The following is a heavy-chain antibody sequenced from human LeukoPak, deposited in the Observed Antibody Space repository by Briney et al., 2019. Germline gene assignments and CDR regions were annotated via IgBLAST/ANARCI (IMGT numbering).Heavy chain of an antibody. Sequence: PGGSLRLSCAASGFTFSTYSMNWVRQAPGKGLEWVSSISSSSSSIYYSDSVKGRFTVSRDNSKNTLYLQMNSLRAEDTALYYCARDRDGYNYVDYWGQGTLVTVSS. V-gene: IGHV3-21*01. J-gene: IGHJ4*02. CDR2: ISSSSSSI. CDR3: ARDRDGYNYVDY. CDR1: GFTFSTYS. D-gene: IGHD5-24*01.